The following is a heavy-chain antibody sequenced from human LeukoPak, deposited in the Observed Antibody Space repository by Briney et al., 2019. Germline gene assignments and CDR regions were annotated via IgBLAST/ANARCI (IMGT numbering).Heavy chain of an antibody. Sequence: GASVKVSCKASGYTFTSYGISWVRQAPGQGLEWMGWISAYNGNTNYAQKLQGRVTMTTDTSTGTAYMELRSLRSDDTAVYYCARSVVGFGELLLSYFDYWGQGPLVTVSS. V-gene: IGHV1-18*01. CDR1: GYTFTSYG. D-gene: IGHD3-10*01. CDR2: ISAYNGNT. J-gene: IGHJ4*02. CDR3: ARSVVGFGELLLSYFDY.